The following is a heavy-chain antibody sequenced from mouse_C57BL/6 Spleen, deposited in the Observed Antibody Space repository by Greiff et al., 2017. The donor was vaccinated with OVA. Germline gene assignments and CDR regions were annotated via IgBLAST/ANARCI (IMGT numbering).Heavy chain of an antibody. Sequence: EVKLMESGGGLVKPGGSLKLSCAASGFTFSDYGMHWVRQAPEKGLEWVAYISSGSSTIYYADTVKGRFTISRDNAKNTLFLRMTSLRSEDTAMYYCARSLSRSYYAMDYWGQGTSVTVSS. CDR3: ARSLSRSYYAMDY. CDR1: GFTFSDYG. J-gene: IGHJ4*01. V-gene: IGHV5-17*01. D-gene: IGHD1-1*01. CDR2: ISSGSSTI.